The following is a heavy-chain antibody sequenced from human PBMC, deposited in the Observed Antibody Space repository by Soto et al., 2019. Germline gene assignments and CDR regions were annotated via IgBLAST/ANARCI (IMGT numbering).Heavy chain of an antibody. D-gene: IGHD2-2*03. V-gene: IGHV4-39*01. CDR3: ARHLGLSPGDWFDP. Sequence: PSETLSLTCTVSSGSISSSSFYWGWIRQPPGKGLEWIGTIFYSGSTYYNPSLKSRVTTSADTSKNQFSLKLSSVTAADTAVYYCARHLGLSPGDWFDPWGQGTLVTVSS. CDR2: IFYSGST. J-gene: IGHJ5*02. CDR1: SGSISSSSFY.